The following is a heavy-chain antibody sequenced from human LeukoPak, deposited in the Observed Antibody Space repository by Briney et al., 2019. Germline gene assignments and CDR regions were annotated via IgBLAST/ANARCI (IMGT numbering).Heavy chain of an antibody. V-gene: IGHV4-39*07. J-gene: IGHJ6*02. D-gene: IGHD3-10*01. CDR3: ARYYYDSGTYYYAMDV. CDR1: GGSISSSSYY. CDR2: ISYSGST. Sequence: PSETLSLTCTVSGGSISSSSYYWGWIRQPPGKGLDWIGSISYSGSTYYNPSLKSRVTISVDTSKNQFSLKLSSVTAADTAVYYCARYYYDSGTYYYAMDVWGQGTTVTVSS.